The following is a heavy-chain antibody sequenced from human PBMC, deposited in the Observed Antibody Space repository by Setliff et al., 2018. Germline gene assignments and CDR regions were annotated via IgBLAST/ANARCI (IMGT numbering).Heavy chain of an antibody. J-gene: IGHJ4*02. Sequence: PGESLKISCKGSGYTFTNYWIAWVRQMPGKGLEWMGVIYAGDSDTRYRPSFQGQVTISADKSITTAYLQWSSLKASDTAMYYCARSAWGSSGYYPYYFDYWGQGTLVTVSS. CDR3: ARSAWGSSGYYPYYFDY. D-gene: IGHD3-22*01. CDR2: IYAGDSDT. CDR1: GYTFTNYW. V-gene: IGHV5-51*01.